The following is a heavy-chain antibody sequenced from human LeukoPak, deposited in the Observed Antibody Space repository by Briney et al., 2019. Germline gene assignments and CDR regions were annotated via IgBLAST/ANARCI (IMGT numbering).Heavy chain of an antibody. D-gene: IGHD1-1*01. CDR2: IYHSGST. J-gene: IGHJ3*01. CDR1: GGSISSTNW. Sequence: SETLSLTCAVSGGSISSTNWWSWVRQPPEKGLEWIGEIYHSGSTNYNPSLESRVTMSVGKSKNQFSLKLNSMTAADTAVYYCATGRQGNYWGQGTMVIVSS. CDR3: ATGRQGNY. V-gene: IGHV4-4*02.